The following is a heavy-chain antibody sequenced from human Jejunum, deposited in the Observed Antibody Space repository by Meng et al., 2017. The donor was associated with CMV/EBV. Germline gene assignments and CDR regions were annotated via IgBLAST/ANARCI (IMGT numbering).Heavy chain of an antibody. CDR3: ARVRVPGSHYNWFDP. Sequence: SGYTFSSYVISWWRQTPGQGFEWVGWINISNGNTKYSQPFQGRGSITSDTSANSVHLEMTSLRLEDTAVYYYARVRVPGSHYNWFDPWGPGTLVTVSS. D-gene: IGHD1-26*01. CDR1: GYTFSSYV. J-gene: IGHJ5*02. CDR2: INISNGNT. V-gene: IGHV1-3*04.